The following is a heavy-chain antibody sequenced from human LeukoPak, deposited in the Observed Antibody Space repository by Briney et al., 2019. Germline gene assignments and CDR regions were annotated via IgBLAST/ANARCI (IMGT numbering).Heavy chain of an antibody. CDR2: MSPSGGST. V-gene: IGHV1-46*01. Sequence: ASVKVSCKASGYTFTSYGISWVRQAPGQGLEGRGIMSPSGGSTSYAQKFQGRVTMTRDMYTSTVYMELSSLRSEDTAVYYCARSLKTMVRGVHDAFDLWEQGTMDPVSS. CDR1: GYTFTSYG. CDR3: ARSLKTMVRGVHDAFDL. J-gene: IGHJ3*01. D-gene: IGHD3-10*01.